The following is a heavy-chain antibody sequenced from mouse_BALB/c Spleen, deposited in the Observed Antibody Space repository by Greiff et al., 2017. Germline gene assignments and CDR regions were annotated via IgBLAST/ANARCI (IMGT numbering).Heavy chain of an antibody. V-gene: IGHV1-87*01. J-gene: IGHJ3*01. CDR3: AREEVPFAY. Sequence: VQLQQSGAELARPGASVKLSCKASGYTFTSYWMQWVKQRLGQGLEWIGAIYPGDGDTRYTQKFKGKATLTADKSSSTAYMQLSSLASEDSAVYYCAREEVPFAYWGQGTLVTVSA. CDR2: IYPGDGDT. D-gene: IGHD2-14*01. CDR1: GYTFTSYW.